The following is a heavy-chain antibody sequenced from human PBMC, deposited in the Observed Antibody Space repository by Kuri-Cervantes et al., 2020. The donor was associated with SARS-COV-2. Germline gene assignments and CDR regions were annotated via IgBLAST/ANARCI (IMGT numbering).Heavy chain of an antibody. CDR1: GFTFSRYG. J-gene: IGHJ4*02. CDR2: IRYDGGAE. V-gene: IGHV3-30*18. D-gene: IGHD6-13*01. Sequence: LSLTCAASGFTFSRYGMLWVRQAPGKGLELVAVIRYDGGAEHYKDSVQGQFTISRDNSNNMLYLQMNSLKPEDTAVYYCVKEANSGWYGGDWGQGSLVTVSS. CDR3: VKEANSGWYGGD.